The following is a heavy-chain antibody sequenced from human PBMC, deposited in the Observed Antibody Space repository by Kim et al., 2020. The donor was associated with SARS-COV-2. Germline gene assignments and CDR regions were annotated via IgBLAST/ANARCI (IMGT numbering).Heavy chain of an antibody. CDR3: ARHYCSSTSCYPYYYYGMDV. V-gene: IGHV5-51*01. CDR1: GYSFTSYW. Sequence: GESLKISCQGSGYSFTSYWIDWVRQMPGKGLEWMGIIYPGDSDTRYSPSFQGQVTISADKSISTAYLQWSSLKASDTAMYYCARHYCSSTSCYPYYYYGMDVWGQGTTVTVSS. J-gene: IGHJ6*02. D-gene: IGHD2-2*01. CDR2: IYPGDSDT.